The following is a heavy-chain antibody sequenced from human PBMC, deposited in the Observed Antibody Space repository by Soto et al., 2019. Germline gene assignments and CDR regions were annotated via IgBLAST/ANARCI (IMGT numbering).Heavy chain of an antibody. CDR3: ARDLEVYDFVWGSYRPPDY. J-gene: IGHJ4*02. D-gene: IGHD3-16*02. CDR2: TSYDGSNE. CDR1: GFTLSSYA. V-gene: IGHV3-30*09. Sequence: QVQLVESGGGVVQPGRSLRLSCAASGFTLSSYAMHWVRQAPGKGLEWVAVTSYDGSNEYYADSVKGRFAVSRDNSKNTLFLQMNSLRAEDTAVYHCARDLEVYDFVWGSYRPPDYWGQGTLVIVSS.